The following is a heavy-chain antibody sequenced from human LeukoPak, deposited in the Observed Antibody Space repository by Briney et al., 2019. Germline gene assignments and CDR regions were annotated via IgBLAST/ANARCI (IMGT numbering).Heavy chain of an antibody. D-gene: IGHD6-13*01. CDR1: GYTFTSYG. CDR2: INANNGNT. V-gene: IGHV1-18*01. CDR3: ARGPIAAAGDY. Sequence: EASVKVSCKASGYTFTSYGITWVRRVPGQGLEWMGWINANNGNTNYAQNLQGRVTMTRDTSTSTAYMEVRSLRSDDTAVYYCARGPIAAAGDYWGQGTLVTVSS. J-gene: IGHJ4*02.